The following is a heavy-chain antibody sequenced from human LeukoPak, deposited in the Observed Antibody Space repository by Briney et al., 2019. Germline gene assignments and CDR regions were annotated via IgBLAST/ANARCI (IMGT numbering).Heavy chain of an antibody. J-gene: IGHJ4*02. CDR2: IHYSGSS. CDR3: ARYDRGLFFFDN. D-gene: IGHD1-14*01. V-gene: IGHV4-59*08. Sequence: SETLSLTCTVSGASVRNEYWSWIRQPPGKELEWIGYIHYSGSSNYHPTLGSRVTISLDTSKNQFSLKLKSVTAADTGMYHCARYDRGLFFFDNWGQGTLVTVPS. CDR1: GASVRNEY.